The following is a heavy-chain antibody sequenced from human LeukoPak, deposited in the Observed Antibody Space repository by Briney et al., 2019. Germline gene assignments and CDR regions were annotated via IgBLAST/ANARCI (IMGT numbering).Heavy chain of an antibody. CDR1: GGSLSSGYYY. CDR3: AREFGVTNWFDP. CDR2: IVYSGST. Sequence: SQTLSLTCTVSGGSLSSGYYYWGWLRHPPGRGLEWFGYIVYSGSTYYNPSLKSRVTISVDTSQNQFSLKLSSVTAADTAVYYCAREFGVTNWFDPWGQGTLVTVSS. D-gene: IGHD3-10*01. J-gene: IGHJ5*02. V-gene: IGHV4-30-4*01.